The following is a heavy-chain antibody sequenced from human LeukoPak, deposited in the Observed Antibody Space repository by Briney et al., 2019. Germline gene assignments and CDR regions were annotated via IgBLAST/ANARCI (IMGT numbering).Heavy chain of an antibody. J-gene: IGHJ5*02. CDR3: ARVAPSTARFLEWLLYDGLWFDP. V-gene: IGHV3-30*04. Sequence: PGGSLRLSCAASGFTFRTYAMHWVRQAPGKGLEWVALISYDGSNQYYADSVKGRFTISRDNSKNTLYLQMNSLRPEDTAVYYCARVAPSTARFLEWLLYDGLWFDPWGQGTLVTVSS. D-gene: IGHD3-3*01. CDR2: ISYDGSNQ. CDR1: GFTFRTYA.